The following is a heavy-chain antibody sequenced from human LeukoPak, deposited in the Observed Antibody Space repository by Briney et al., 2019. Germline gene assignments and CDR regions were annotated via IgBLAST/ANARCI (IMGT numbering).Heavy chain of an antibody. CDR2: IYHSGST. J-gene: IGHJ5*02. CDR3: ARAGGDYTDWFDP. D-gene: IGHD4-17*01. CDR1: GGSISSGGYS. Sequence: PSQTLSLTCAVSGGSISSGGYSWSWIRQPPGKGLEWIGCIYHSGSTYYNPSLKSRVTISVDRSKNQSSLKLSSVTAADTAVYYCARAGGDYTDWFDPWGQGTLVTVSS. V-gene: IGHV4-30-2*01.